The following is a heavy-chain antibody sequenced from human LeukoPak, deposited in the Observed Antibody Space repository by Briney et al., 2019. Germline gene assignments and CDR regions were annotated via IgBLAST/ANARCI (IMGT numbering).Heavy chain of an antibody. CDR2: IWYDGSNNK. V-gene: IGHV3-33*01. J-gene: IGHJ6*02. D-gene: IGHD2-2*01. Sequence: GGSLRLSCAASGFDFRTYGMHWVRQAPGKGLEWVAVIWYDGSNNKYYADSVTGRFTVSRDNSKNTLSLEMNSLTVEDTAVYYCAREEVPGANYYYYGMDVWGQGNTVTVSS. CDR3: AREEVPGANYYYYGMDV. CDR1: GFDFRTYG.